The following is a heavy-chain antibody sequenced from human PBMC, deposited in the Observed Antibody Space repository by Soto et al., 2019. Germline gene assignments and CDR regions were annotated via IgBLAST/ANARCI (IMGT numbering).Heavy chain of an antibody. CDR1: GFTFSSYG. Sequence: GGSLRLSCAASGFTFSSYGMHWVRQAPGKGLEWVAVISYDGSNKYYADSVKGRFTISRDNSKNTLYLQMNSLRAEDTAVYYCAKGDTYYYDSSGYPNWFDPWGQGTLVTVSS. J-gene: IGHJ5*02. CDR3: AKGDTYYYDSSGYPNWFDP. V-gene: IGHV3-30*18. CDR2: ISYDGSNK. D-gene: IGHD3-22*01.